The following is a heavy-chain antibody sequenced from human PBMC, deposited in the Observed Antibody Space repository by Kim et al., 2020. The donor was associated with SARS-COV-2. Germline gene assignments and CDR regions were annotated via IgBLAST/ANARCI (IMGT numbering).Heavy chain of an antibody. D-gene: IGHD6-13*01. CDR2: IYSSGST. CDR3: AGHRSSRWNPAYYYGMDV. V-gene: IGHV4-39*01. Sequence: SETLSLTCTVSGGSISSSSYYWGWIRQPPGKGLEWIGSIYSSGSTYYNPSLKSRVIISVDTSKNQFSLKLSSMTAADTAVYYCAGHRSSRWNPAYYYGMDVWGQGTTVTVSS. CDR1: GGSISSSSYY. J-gene: IGHJ6*02.